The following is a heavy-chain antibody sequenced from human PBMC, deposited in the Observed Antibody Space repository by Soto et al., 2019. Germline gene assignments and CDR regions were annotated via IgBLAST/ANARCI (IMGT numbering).Heavy chain of an antibody. CDR2: INHSGST. J-gene: IGHJ6*03. V-gene: IGHV4-34*01. Sequence: SETLSLTCAVYGGSFSGYYWSWIRQPPGKGLEWIGEINHSGSTNYNPSLKSRVTISVDTSKNQFSLKLSSVTAADTAVYYCARGLNYYYYYYMDVWGKGTTVTVSS. CDR1: GGSFSGYY. CDR3: ARGLNYYYYYYMDV.